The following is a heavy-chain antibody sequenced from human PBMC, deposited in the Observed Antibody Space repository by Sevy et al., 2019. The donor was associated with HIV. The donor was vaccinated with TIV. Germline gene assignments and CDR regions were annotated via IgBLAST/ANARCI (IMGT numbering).Heavy chain of an antibody. D-gene: IGHD3-22*01. CDR1: GFTFSSYG. V-gene: IGHV3-33*01. J-gene: IGHJ4*02. CDR2: IWYNGSNK. Sequence: GGSLRLSCAASGFTFSSYGMHWVRQAPGKGLEWVAVIWYNGSNKYYADSLKGRFTISRDNSKNTLYLQMNSLRAEDTAVYYCAMKYYDSSGSSFFFDYWGQGTLVTVSS. CDR3: AMKYYDSSGSSFFFDY.